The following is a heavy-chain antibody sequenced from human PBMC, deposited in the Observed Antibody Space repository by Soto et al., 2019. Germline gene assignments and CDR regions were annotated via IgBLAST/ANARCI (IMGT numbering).Heavy chain of an antibody. V-gene: IGHV1-18*01. CDR3: ARVVTYDSIGYYDDYYYGMDF. D-gene: IGHD3-22*01. CDR1: GYTFTSYG. CDR2: ISAYNGNT. J-gene: IGHJ6*02. Sequence: ASVKVSCKASGYTFTSYGISWGRQAPGQGLEWMGWISAYNGNTNYAQKLQGRVTMTTDTSTSTAYMELRSLRSDDTAVYYCARVVTYDSIGYYDDYYYGMDFCAQGTTVPVSS.